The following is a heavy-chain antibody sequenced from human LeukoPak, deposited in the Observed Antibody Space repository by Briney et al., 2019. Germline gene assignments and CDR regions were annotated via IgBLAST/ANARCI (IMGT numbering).Heavy chain of an antibody. J-gene: IGHJ5*02. CDR2: INPSDSST. V-gene: IGHV1-46*01. CDR3: ARGGVAKLGPLDL. CDR1: GYSFTSYY. D-gene: IGHD7-27*01. Sequence: GASVKVSCKASGYSFTSYYMHWVRQAPGQGLEWMGIINPSDSSTSYAQKLQGRVTMTRDTPTSTVYMELSSLRSEDTAVYYCARGGVAKLGPLDLWGQGTLVTVSS.